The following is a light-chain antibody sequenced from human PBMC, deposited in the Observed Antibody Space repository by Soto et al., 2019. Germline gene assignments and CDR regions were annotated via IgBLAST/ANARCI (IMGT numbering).Light chain of an antibody. CDR1: SSNIGNNY. CDR3: GTWDSSLSANWV. CDR2: DNN. V-gene: IGLV1-51*01. J-gene: IGLJ3*02. Sequence: QSVLTQPPSVSAAPGPKVTISCSGSSSNIGNNYVSWYQQLPGTAPKLLIYDNNKRPSGIPDRFSGSKSGTSATLGITGLQTGDEADYYCGTWDSSLSANWVFGGGTKLTVL.